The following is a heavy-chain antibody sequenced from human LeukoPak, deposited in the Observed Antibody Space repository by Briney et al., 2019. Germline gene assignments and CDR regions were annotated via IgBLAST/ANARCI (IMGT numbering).Heavy chain of an antibody. Sequence: SGTLSLTCTVSGGSISSYYWSWIRQPPGKGLEWIGYIYYSGSTNYNPSLKSRVTISVDTSKNQFSLKLSSVTAADTAVYYCARYSYGSGIDYWGQGTLVTVSS. V-gene: IGHV4-59*01. J-gene: IGHJ4*02. CDR3: ARYSYGSGIDY. D-gene: IGHD5-18*01. CDR1: GGSISSYY. CDR2: IYYSGST.